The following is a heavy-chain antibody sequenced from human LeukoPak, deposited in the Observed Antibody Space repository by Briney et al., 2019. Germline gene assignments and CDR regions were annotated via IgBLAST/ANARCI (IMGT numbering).Heavy chain of an antibody. CDR3: ATPTILIYGMDV. V-gene: IGHV3-11*01. CDR2: ISSSGSTI. CDR1: GFTFSDYY. J-gene: IGHJ6*02. Sequence: GGSLRLSCAASGFTFSDYYMSWIRQAPGKGLEWVSDISSSGSTIYYADSVKGRFTISRDNAKNSLYLQMNSLRAEDTAVYYCATPTILIYGMDVWGQGTTVTVSS. D-gene: IGHD3-3*01.